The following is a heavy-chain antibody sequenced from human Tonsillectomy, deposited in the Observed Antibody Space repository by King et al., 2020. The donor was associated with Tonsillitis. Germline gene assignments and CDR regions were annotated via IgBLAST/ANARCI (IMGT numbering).Heavy chain of an antibody. V-gene: IGHV5-51*03. CDR3: ARLEGGSPYYYYYMDV. CDR2: THPGDSDT. D-gene: IGHD3-16*01. CDR1: GYSFSTYW. Sequence: QLVQSGAEVKKPGDSLKIFCRGTGYSFSTYWIGWVRQMPGKGLEWMGITHPGDSDTRYSPSFQGQVTISADKSIDTAYMQWSSLKASDTAIYYCARLEGGSPYYYYYMDVWGKGTTVTVSS. J-gene: IGHJ6*03.